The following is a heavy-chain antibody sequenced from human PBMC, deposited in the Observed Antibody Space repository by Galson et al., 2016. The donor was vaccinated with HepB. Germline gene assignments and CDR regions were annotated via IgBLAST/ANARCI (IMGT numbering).Heavy chain of an antibody. CDR2: ISGSGGDI. CDR3: AKDSRLRFLEWLSSYYFDS. V-gene: IGHV3-23*01. CDR1: GFTFSSYA. Sequence: SLRLSCAASGFTFSSYAMSWVRQAPGKGLEWVSGISGSGGDINYADSVKGRFTISRDNSKNTLHLQMNSLRAEDTAVYYCAKDSRLRFLEWLSSYYFDSWGQGTLVTVSS. J-gene: IGHJ4*02. D-gene: IGHD3-3*01.